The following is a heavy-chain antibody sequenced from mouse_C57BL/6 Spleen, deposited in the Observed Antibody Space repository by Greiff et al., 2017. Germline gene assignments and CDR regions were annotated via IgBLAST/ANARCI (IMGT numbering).Heavy chain of an antibody. CDR3: ARQVVATYYYAMDY. Sequence: EVQLQQSGGGLVKPGGSLKLSCAASGFTFSDYGMHWVRQAPEKGLEWVAYISSGSSTIYYADTVKGRFTISRDNAKNTLFLQMTSLRSEDTAMYYCARQVVATYYYAMDYWGQGTSVTVSS. D-gene: IGHD1-1*01. CDR1: GFTFSDYG. CDR2: ISSGSSTI. V-gene: IGHV5-17*01. J-gene: IGHJ4*01.